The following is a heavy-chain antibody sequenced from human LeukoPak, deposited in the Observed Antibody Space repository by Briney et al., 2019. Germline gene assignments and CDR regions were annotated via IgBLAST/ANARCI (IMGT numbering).Heavy chain of an antibody. V-gene: IGHV3-23*01. J-gene: IGHJ3*02. CDR1: GFTFSTYA. Sequence: GGSLRLSCAASGFTFSTYAMSWVRQIPGKGLEWVSAISGSDDGTYYADSVKGRFTISRDNSKNTLYLQMNSLRAEDTAVYYCAKDVVVTMIVVVPYDAFDIWGQGTMVTVSS. CDR3: AKDVVVTMIVVVPYDAFDI. CDR2: ISGSDDGT. D-gene: IGHD3-22*01.